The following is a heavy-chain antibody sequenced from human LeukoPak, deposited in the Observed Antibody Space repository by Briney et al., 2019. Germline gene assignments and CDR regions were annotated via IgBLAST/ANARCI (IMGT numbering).Heavy chain of an antibody. CDR2: IIGSSGST. CDR3: AKGAYDYIEIAYFDY. D-gene: IGHD5-12*01. J-gene: IGHJ4*02. V-gene: IGHV3-23*01. CDR1: AFRLNIYA. Sequence: GGSRRLSRVPSAFRLNIYAMNWVRPAHGGGREWVSLIIGSSGSTFYADSVKGRFTICRDKSKNTLYLQVNSLRAEDTAVYYWAKGAYDYIEIAYFDYWGQGSLVTVSS.